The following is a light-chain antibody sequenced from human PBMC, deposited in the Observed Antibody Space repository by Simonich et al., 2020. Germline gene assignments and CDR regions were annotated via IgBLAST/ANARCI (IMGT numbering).Light chain of an antibody. V-gene: IGKV4-1*01. Sequence: DIVMTQSQDSLAVSLGERATINCKSSQSVLYSSNNKNYLAWYQQKPGQPPKLLIYCAATRESGVPDRFSGSGSGTDFTLTISSLQAEDVAVYYCQQYYSTPWTFGQGTKVEIK. CDR1: QSVLYSSNNKNY. CDR2: CAA. J-gene: IGKJ1*01. CDR3: QQYYSTPWT.